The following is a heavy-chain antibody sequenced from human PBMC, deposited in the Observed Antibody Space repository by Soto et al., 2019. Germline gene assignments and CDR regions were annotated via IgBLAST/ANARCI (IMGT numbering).Heavy chain of an antibody. CDR1: GCTFSGYV. J-gene: IGHJ6*02. D-gene: IGHD2-8*01. CDR3: ARDTVGYCTNGVCYRPYYYGMDV. V-gene: IGHV1-18*04. CDR2: ISAYNGNT. Sequence: GRVSCGGSGCTFSGYVIVGVRQSPGQGLDLMGWISAYNGNTNYAQKLQGRVTMTTDTSTSTAYMELRSLRSDDTAVYYCARDTVGYCTNGVCYRPYYYGMDVWGQRTTVPVSS.